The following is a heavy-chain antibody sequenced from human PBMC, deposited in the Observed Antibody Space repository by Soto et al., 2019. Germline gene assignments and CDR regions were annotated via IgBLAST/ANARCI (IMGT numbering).Heavy chain of an antibody. CDR3: ARHGGGAAADGPRDY. CDR2: IYYSGST. CDR1: GGSISSSSYY. J-gene: IGHJ4*02. V-gene: IGHV4-39*01. D-gene: IGHD6-25*01. Sequence: QLQLQESGPGLVKPSETLSLTCTVSGGSISSSSYYWGWIRPPPGKGLEWIGSIYYSGSTHYNPSLNSRVTLSADTPNNQCTLKLSSATAADAAVDYCARHGGGAAADGPRDYWGQGTLVTVSS.